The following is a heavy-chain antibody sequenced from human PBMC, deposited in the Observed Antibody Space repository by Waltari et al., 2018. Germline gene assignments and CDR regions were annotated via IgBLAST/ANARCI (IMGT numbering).Heavy chain of an antibody. CDR3: ARQPLHSYGIRHFDY. V-gene: IGHV5-51*01. D-gene: IGHD5-18*01. Sequence: EVQLVQSGAEVKKPGESLKISCAGSGSSFTRSWSSWVRQMPGKGLEWMGVILPGDSNTKYSPSFRGQVTISADNSITTAYLQWSSLKASDTAIYFCARQPLHSYGIRHFDYWGQGTPVTVS. CDR2: ILPGDSNT. J-gene: IGHJ4*02. CDR1: GSSFTRSW.